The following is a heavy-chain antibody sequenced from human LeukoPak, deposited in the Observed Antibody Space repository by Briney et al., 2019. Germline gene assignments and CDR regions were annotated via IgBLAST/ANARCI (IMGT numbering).Heavy chain of an antibody. D-gene: IGHD1-26*01. J-gene: IGHJ4*02. CDR1: GYTFDTNW. CDR2: IYPGDSDT. V-gene: IGHV5-51*01. CDR3: ARHVEGTGLPTQWGY. Sequence: RGESLKISCEASGYTFDTNWIGWVLQMPGKGLEFMVIIYPGDSDTRYSPSFQGQVTISADKSISTAYLQWSSLKASDTAMYYCARHVEGTGLPTQWGYWGQGTLVTVSS.